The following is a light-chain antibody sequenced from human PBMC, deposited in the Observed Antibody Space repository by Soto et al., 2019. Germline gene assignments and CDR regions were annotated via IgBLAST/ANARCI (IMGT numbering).Light chain of an antibody. CDR3: QQYGSSPLT. CDR1: QSVSSSY. CDR2: GES. J-gene: IGKJ4*01. V-gene: IGKV3-20*01. Sequence: EIVLTQSPGTLSLSPGERATLSCRASQSVSSSYLAWYQQKPGQAPRLLIYGESSRATGIPDRFSGSGSGTAFTLTISRLEPEDFAVYYCQQYGSSPLTFGGGTKVEIK.